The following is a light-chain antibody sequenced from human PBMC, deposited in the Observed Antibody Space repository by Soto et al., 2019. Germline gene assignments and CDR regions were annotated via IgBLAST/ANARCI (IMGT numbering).Light chain of an antibody. Sequence: VQLTQSPSSLSASVGDRVTITCRASQSIRSYLNWYQQKPGKAPKLLIYAASSLQTGVSSRFSGSGSGTDFTHTISNLQPEDFATYYCQQTSSTPTFGGGTKVDI. CDR2: AAS. V-gene: IGKV1-39*01. CDR1: QSIRSY. J-gene: IGKJ4*01. CDR3: QQTSSTPT.